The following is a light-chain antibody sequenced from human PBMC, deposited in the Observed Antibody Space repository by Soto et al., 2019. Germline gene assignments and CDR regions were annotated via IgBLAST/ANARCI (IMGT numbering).Light chain of an antibody. J-gene: IGLJ2*01. CDR1: SSDVGGSDY. Sequence: QSALTQPASVSGSPGQSITISFTGTSSDVGGSDYVSWYQQHPGKAPKLMIYEISNRPSGVSNRFSASKSGNTASLTISGLQAEDEADYYCSSFTSTILVFGGGTKVTVL. CDR2: EIS. V-gene: IGLV2-14*01. CDR3: SSFTSTILV.